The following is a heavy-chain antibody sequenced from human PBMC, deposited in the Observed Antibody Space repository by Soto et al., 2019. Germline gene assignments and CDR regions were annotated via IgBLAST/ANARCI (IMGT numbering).Heavy chain of an antibody. D-gene: IGHD4-17*01. CDR3: ARAFDYGEGGWFDP. Sequence: PSETLSLTCTVSGGSVSSGSYYWSWIRQPPGKGLEWIGYVYYSGSTNYNPSLKSRVTISVDTSKNQFSLKLSTVTAADTAVYYCARAFDYGEGGWFDPWGQGTLVTVSS. CDR1: GGSVSSGSYY. CDR2: VYYSGST. V-gene: IGHV4-61*01. J-gene: IGHJ5*02.